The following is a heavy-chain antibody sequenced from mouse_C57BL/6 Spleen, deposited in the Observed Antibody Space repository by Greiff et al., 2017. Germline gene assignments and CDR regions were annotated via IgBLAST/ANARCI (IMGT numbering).Heavy chain of an antibody. CDR1: GFTFSSYG. V-gene: IGHV5-6*01. CDR2: ISSGGSYT. CDR3: ARLRGYDGYAMDY. J-gene: IGHJ4*01. D-gene: IGHD2-2*01. Sequence: VQLQQSGGDLVKPGGSLKLSCAASGFTFSSYGMSWVRQTPDKRLEWVATISSGGSYTYYPDSVKGRFTISRDNAKNTLYLQMSSLKSEDTAMYYCARLRGYDGYAMDYWGQGTSVTVSS.